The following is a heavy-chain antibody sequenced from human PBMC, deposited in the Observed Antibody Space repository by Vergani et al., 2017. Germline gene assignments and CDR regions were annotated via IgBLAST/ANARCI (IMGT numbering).Heavy chain of an antibody. D-gene: IGHD1-1*01. J-gene: IGHJ3*02. CDR2: IRNKANDYTK. V-gene: IGHV3-72*01. CDR1: GFIFSDHY. Sequence: VQLVESGGSVVQPGRSLRLSCAASGFIFSDHYMDWVRQAPGKGLEWVGRIRNKANDYTKQYAASVKGRFTISRDDSKSYLYLQMNSLQTEDTALYYCVRVKGSNWNDHLYDIWGQGTLVTVSS. CDR3: VRVKGSNWNDHLYDI.